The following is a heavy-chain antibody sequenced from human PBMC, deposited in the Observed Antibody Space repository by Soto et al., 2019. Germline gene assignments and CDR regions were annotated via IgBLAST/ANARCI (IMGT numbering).Heavy chain of an antibody. D-gene: IGHD6-19*01. CDR2: ISGSGGST. J-gene: IGHJ3*02. V-gene: IGHV3-23*01. CDR3: AKGSVAGTRGLDAFDI. Sequence: PGGSLRLSCAASGFTFSSYAMSWVRQAPGKGLEWVSAISGSGGSTYYADSVKGRFTISRDNSKNTLYLQMNSLRAEDTAVYYCAKGSVAGTRGLDAFDIWGQGTMVTVSS. CDR1: GFTFSSYA.